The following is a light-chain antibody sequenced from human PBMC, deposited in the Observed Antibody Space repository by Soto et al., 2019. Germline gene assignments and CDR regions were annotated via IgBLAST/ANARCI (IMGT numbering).Light chain of an antibody. CDR2: GAS. Sequence: EIVLTQSPVTLSLSPGERATLSCRASEKVRGTHLGWYQQKPGQAPRLLIYGASTRATGIPARFSGSGSGTEFTLTISSLQSEDFAVYYCQQYNNWPRSITFGQGTRLEIK. V-gene: IGKV3-15*01. J-gene: IGKJ5*01. CDR1: EKVRGTH. CDR3: QQYNNWPRSIT.